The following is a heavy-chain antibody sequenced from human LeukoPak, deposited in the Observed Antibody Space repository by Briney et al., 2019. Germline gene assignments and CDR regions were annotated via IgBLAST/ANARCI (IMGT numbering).Heavy chain of an antibody. V-gene: IGHV3-21*01. CDR3: ARRRAAGKNWFDP. CDR2: ISSSSSYI. CDR1: GFTFSSYS. J-gene: IGHJ5*02. Sequence: GGSLRLSCAASGFTFSSYSMNWVRQAPGKGLEWVSSISSSSSYIYYADSVKGRFTISRDNAKNSLYLQMNSQRAEDTAVYYCARRRAAGKNWFDPWGQGTLVTVSS. D-gene: IGHD6-13*01.